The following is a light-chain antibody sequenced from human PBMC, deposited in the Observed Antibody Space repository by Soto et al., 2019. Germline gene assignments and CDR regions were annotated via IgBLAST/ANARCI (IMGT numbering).Light chain of an antibody. CDR3: QQYGSSPPT. CDR2: GAS. V-gene: IGKV3-20*01. CDR1: QSVSSNY. J-gene: IGKJ1*01. Sequence: EIVLTQSPGTLSLSPGERATLSCRASQSVSSNYLAWYQRKPGQAPRLLIYGASSRATGIPNRFSGSGSGTDLTLTITRLEPEDFAVYYGQQYGSSPPTFGQGTKVEIK.